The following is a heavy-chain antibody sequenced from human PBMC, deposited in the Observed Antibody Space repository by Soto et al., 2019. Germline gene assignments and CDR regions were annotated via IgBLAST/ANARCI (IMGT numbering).Heavy chain of an antibody. Sequence: QVQLVQSGAEVKKPGASVKVSCKASGYTFTNFGISWVRQAPGQGLEWMGWISAYNGNTNYAQNFQGRVTMPTDTSPSTADMGGRSLRSDDTAGYYCARGGTPIDSWGQGTLVTVSS. CDR2: ISAYNGNT. D-gene: IGHD3-16*01. CDR3: ARGGTPIDS. CDR1: GYTFTNFG. J-gene: IGHJ4*02. V-gene: IGHV1-18*01.